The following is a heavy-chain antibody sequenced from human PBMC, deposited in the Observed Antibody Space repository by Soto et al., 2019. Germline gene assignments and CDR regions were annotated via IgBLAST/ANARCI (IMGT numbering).Heavy chain of an antibody. V-gene: IGHV1-2*04. D-gene: IGHD6-13*01. CDR1: GYTFTGYY. Sequence: ASVKVSCKASGYTFTGYYMHRVRQAPGQGLEWMGWINPNSGGTNYAQKFQGWVTMTRDTSISTAYMELSRLRSDDTAVYYCARGGSSSWYGDYYYCMDVWGRGTTVTVSS. CDR3: ARGGSSSWYGDYYYCMDV. J-gene: IGHJ6*02. CDR2: INPNSGGT.